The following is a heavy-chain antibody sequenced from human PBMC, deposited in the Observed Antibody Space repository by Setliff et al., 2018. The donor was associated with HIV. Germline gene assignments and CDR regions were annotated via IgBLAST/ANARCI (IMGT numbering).Heavy chain of an antibody. CDR2: ISSSGAHI. D-gene: IGHD3-10*01. V-gene: IGHV3-21*06. CDR1: EFTFSSFS. CDR3: ARGAESHGVGTYYLDS. J-gene: IGHJ5*01. Sequence: PGGSLRLSCAASEFTFSSFSMNWVRQAPGKGLEWVATISSSGAHIFHADSLKGRFTISRDNGRNSLYLQMNSLRVDDTAVYYCARGAESHGVGTYYLDSWGQGTLVTAPQ.